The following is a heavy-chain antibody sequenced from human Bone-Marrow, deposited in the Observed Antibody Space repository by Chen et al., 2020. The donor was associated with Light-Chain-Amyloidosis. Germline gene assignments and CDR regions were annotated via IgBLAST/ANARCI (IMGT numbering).Heavy chain of an antibody. CDR2: IYPDDSDA. CDR1: GNTFPNYW. D-gene: IGHD5-12*01. Sequence: EVQLEQSGPEGKKPGEPLKISCMGSGNTFPNYWIGWERQMPGKGQEWMGVIYPDDSDARYSLSFEGQVTISADKSITTAYLQWRSLKASDTAMYYCARRRDGYNFDYWGQGTLVTVSS. V-gene: IGHV5-51*01. J-gene: IGHJ4*02. CDR3: ARRRDGYNFDY.